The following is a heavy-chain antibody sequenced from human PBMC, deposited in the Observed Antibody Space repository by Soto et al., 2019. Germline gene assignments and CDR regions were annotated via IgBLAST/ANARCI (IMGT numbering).Heavy chain of an antibody. D-gene: IGHD3-10*01. V-gene: IGHV4-34*01. CDR3: ARRGYYGSGSYYRT. CDR2: INHSGST. CDR1: GGSFSGYY. J-gene: IGHJ5*02. Sequence: SETLSLTCAVYGGSFSGYYWSWIRQPPGKGLEWIGEINHSGSTNYNPSLKSRVTISVDTSKNQFSLKLSSVTAADTAVYYCARRGYYGSGSYYRTWGQGTLVTVSS.